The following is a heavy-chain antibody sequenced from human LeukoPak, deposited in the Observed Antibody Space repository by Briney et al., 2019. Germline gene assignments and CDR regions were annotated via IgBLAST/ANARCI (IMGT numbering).Heavy chain of an antibody. V-gene: IGHV3-49*04. CDR3: TRDLPRPLITIFGVVIIGDAFDI. D-gene: IGHD3-3*01. CDR2: IRSKAYGGTT. CDR1: GFTFGDYA. Sequence: GGSLRLSCTASGFTFGDYAMSWVRQAPGKGLEWVGFIRSKAYGGTTEYAASVKGRFTISRDDSKSIAYLQMNSLKTEDTAVYYCTRDLPRPLITIFGVVIIGDAFDIWGQGTVVTVSS. J-gene: IGHJ3*02.